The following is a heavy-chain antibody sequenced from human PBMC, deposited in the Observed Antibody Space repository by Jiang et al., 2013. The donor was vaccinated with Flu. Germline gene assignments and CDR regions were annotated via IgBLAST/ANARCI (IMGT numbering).Heavy chain of an antibody. CDR2: TYYRSKWYI. CDR1: GDSVSSDSAA. CDR3: ASGAGDY. Sequence: LSLTCTISGDSVSSDSAAWNWIRQSPSRGLEWLGRTYYRSKWYIDYALSVKSRITINPDTSKNQFSLQLKSVTPEDTALYYCASGAGDYWGQGTLVTVSS. D-gene: IGHD3-16*01. V-gene: IGHV6-1*01. J-gene: IGHJ4*02.